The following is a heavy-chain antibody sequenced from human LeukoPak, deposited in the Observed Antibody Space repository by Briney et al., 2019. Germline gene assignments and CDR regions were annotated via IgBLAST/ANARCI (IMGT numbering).Heavy chain of an antibody. CDR2: ISSSGSTI. J-gene: IGHJ4*02. D-gene: IGHD3-22*01. Sequence: GGSLRLSCAASGFTFSSYEMNWVRQAPGKGLEWVSYISSSGSTIYYADSVKGRFTISRDNAKNSLYLQMNSLRAEDTALYYCARGRGYYYDSSGYTPGGYWGQGTLVTVSS. CDR3: ARGRGYYYDSSGYTPGGY. V-gene: IGHV3-48*03. CDR1: GFTFSSYE.